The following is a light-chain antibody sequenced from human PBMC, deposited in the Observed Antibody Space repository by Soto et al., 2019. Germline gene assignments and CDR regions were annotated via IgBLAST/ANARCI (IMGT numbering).Light chain of an antibody. J-gene: IGKJ4*01. V-gene: IGKV2-28*01. CDR1: QSLLHSNGINY. Sequence: IVMTQSPLSLPFTPGEPASISCRSSQSLLHSNGINYLDWYLQKPGQSPQLLIYLGSNRASGVPDRFSGSGTGTDFTLKISRVEAEDVGIYYCMQALQTPTFGGGTKVDIK. CDR3: MQALQTPT. CDR2: LGS.